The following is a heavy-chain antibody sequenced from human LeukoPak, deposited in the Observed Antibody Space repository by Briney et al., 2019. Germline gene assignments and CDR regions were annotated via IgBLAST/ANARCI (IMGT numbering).Heavy chain of an antibody. CDR3: ARASWVSTTDAVR. CDR1: GLSFTTFA. J-gene: IGHJ4*02. V-gene: IGHV3-23*01. Sequence: PGGSLRLSCAASGLSFTTFAMSWVRQGPARGLEWVSSMKGTGEPFYADSVKGRFTLSRDSSRNTVHLQLNNLRVEDTAIYYCARASWVSTTDAVRWGQGTLVTVSS. D-gene: IGHD1-14*01. CDR2: MKGTGEP.